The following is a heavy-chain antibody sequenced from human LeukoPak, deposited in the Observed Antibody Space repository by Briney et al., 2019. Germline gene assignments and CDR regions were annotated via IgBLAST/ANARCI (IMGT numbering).Heavy chain of an antibody. V-gene: IGHV3-23*01. D-gene: IGHD3-3*01. J-gene: IGHJ4*02. CDR3: AKDARNYDYWSRSNVFDD. CDR1: GFTFSSYA. Sequence: TGGSLRLSCAASGFTFSSYAMSWVRQAPGKGLEWVSAISGSGGSTYYADSVKGRFTISRDNSKNTLYLQMNSLRAEDTAVYYCAKDARNYDYWSRSNVFDDWGQGTLVTVSS. CDR2: ISGSGGST.